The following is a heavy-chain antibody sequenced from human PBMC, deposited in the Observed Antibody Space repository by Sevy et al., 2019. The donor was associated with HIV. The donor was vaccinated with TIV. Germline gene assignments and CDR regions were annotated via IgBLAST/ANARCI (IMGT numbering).Heavy chain of an antibody. J-gene: IGHJ4*02. CDR1: GYTLTKLS. Sequence: ASVKVSCKVSGYTLTKLSMHWVRQAPGKGLEWMGSFDPEDGETIHAQRFQGRLSMTEDTSTETAYMEMSSLNSEDTAVYDCATTKDYYDSSGDPFDYWGQGSLVTVSS. D-gene: IGHD3-22*01. V-gene: IGHV1-24*01. CDR2: FDPEDGET. CDR3: ATTKDYYDSSGDPFDY.